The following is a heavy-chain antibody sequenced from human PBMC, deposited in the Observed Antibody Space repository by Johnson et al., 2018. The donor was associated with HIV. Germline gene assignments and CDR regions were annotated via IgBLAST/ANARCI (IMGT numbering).Heavy chain of an antibody. CDR1: GFTFISYG. CDR3: AKESAFDI. J-gene: IGHJ3*02. V-gene: IGHV3-30*18. Sequence: QVQLVESGGAVVQPGRSLRLSCAAPGFTFISYGMHWVRQAQGKGLEWVAVISYDGSNKYYADSVKGRFTISRDNSKNTLYLQMNSLRAEDTAVYYCAKESAFDIWGQGTMVTVSS. CDR2: ISYDGSNK.